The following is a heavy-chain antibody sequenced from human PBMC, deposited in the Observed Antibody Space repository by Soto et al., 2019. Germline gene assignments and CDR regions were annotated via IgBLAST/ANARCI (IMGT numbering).Heavy chain of an antibody. D-gene: IGHD5-18*01. CDR2: IRSKANSYAT. Sequence: GGSLRLSCAASGFTFSGSAMHWVRQASGKGLEWVGRIRSKANSYATAYAASVKGRFTISRDDSKNTAYLQMNSLKTEGTAVYYCTATWIQLWLVDYWGQGTLVTVSS. V-gene: IGHV3-73*01. CDR3: TATWIQLWLVDY. CDR1: GFTFSGSA. J-gene: IGHJ4*02.